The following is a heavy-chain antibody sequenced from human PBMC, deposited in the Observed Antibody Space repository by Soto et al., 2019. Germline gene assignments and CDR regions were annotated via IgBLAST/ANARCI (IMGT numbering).Heavy chain of an antibody. Sequence: GSLRLSCAASGFTFSSYAMSWVRQAPGKGLEWVSAISGSGGSTYYADSVKGRFTISRDNSKNTLYLQMNSLRAEDTAVYYCAKDRQVLTAQPYNWFDPWGQGTLVTVSS. D-gene: IGHD2-2*01. CDR2: ISGSGGST. CDR3: AKDRQVLTAQPYNWFDP. CDR1: GFTFSSYA. V-gene: IGHV3-23*01. J-gene: IGHJ5*02.